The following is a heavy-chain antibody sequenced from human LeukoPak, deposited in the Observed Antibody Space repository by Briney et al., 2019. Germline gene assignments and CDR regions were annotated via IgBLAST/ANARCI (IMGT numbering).Heavy chain of an antibody. V-gene: IGHV4-59*01. CDR3: AREGLSSSGFDY. D-gene: IGHD6-13*01. CDR2: IYYSGST. Sequence: SETLSLTCTVSGGSIGSYNWNWIRQPPGKGLEWIGYIYYSGSTNYNSSLKSRVTISVDTSKNQFSLKLSSVTAADTAVYYCAREGLSSSGFDYWGQGTLVTVSS. J-gene: IGHJ4*02. CDR1: GGSIGSYN.